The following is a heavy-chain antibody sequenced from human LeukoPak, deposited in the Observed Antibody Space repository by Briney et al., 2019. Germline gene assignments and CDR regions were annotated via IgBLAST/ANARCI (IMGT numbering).Heavy chain of an antibody. V-gene: IGHV3-7*01. CDR1: GFTFSSYW. Sequence: GGSLRLSCAASGFTFSSYWMSWVRQAPGKGLEWVANIKQDGSEKYYVASVKGRFTISRDNAKTSLYLQMNSLRAEDTAVYYCASASPAGTRAPYFDYWGQGTLVTVSS. D-gene: IGHD1-1*01. CDR3: ASASPAGTRAPYFDY. CDR2: IKQDGSEK. J-gene: IGHJ4*02.